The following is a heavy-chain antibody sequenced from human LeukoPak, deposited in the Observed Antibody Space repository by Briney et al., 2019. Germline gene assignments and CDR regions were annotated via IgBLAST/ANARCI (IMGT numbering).Heavy chain of an antibody. J-gene: IGHJ4*02. CDR3: AKDQRQSIAVAGTDY. V-gene: IGHV3-23*01. CDR2: ISGSGGST. CDR1: GGSISSSSYY. D-gene: IGHD6-19*01. Sequence: ETLSLTCTVSGGSISSSSYYWGWVRQAPGKGLEWVSAISGSGGSTYYADSVKGRFTISRDNSKNTLYLQMNSLRAEDTAVYYCAKDQRQSIAVAGTDYWGQGTLVTVSS.